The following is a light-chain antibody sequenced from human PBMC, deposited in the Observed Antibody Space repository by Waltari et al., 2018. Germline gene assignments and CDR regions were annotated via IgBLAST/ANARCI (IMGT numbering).Light chain of an antibody. V-gene: IGLV10-54*04. Sequence: QAGLTQPPSLSRDLGQTATLTCTGNKNNVANQGAAWLQQHRGHPPKLLSFRSNNRPSGISDRFSASTSGNTASLTITGLQPDDEADYYCSAWDSDLVAVVFGGGTKLTVL. CDR1: KNNVANQG. CDR2: RSN. CDR3: SAWDSDLVAVV. J-gene: IGLJ3*02.